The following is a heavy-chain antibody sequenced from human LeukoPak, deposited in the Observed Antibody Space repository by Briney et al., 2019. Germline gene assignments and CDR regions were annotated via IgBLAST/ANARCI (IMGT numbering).Heavy chain of an antibody. D-gene: IGHD5-18*01. J-gene: IGHJ4*02. Sequence: GGSLRLSCAASGFTFSNYGMSWVRPAPGKGPEWVSAISGGGGTTYYADSVKGRFTISRDNSKNTLYLQMNSLRADDTAVYYCAREEGYIYGLLDYWGQGTLVTVSS. CDR3: AREEGYIYGLLDY. V-gene: IGHV3-23*01. CDR1: GFTFSNYG. CDR2: ISGGGGTT.